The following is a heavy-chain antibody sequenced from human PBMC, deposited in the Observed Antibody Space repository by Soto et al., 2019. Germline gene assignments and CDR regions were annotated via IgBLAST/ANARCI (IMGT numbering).Heavy chain of an antibody. D-gene: IGHD6-19*01. J-gene: IGHJ3*02. V-gene: IGHV3-23*01. CDR1: GFTFSSYA. Sequence: EVQLLESGGGLVQPGGSLRLSCAASGFTFSSYAMSWVRQAPGKGLEWVSAISGSGGTTYYADSVKGRFTFSRDNSKNSMYLQIISLRAEDTAVYYCAKTANGWFSAFDIWGQGTMVTVSS. CDR3: AKTANGWFSAFDI. CDR2: ISGSGGTT.